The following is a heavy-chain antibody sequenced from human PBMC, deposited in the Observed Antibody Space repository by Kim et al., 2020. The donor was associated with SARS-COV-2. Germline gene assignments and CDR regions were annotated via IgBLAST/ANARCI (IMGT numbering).Heavy chain of an antibody. D-gene: IGHD2-2*02. CDR2: VSPTGTT. J-gene: IGHJ4*02. CDR1: GGSISAY. CDR3: SRGGQYTTTFDS. Sequence: SETLSLTCTVSGGSISAYWSWIRQFPGKGLEWIGYVSPTGTTLYNPSLKSRLTISVDTSKNQFFLNLNSVTTADTAAYYCSRGGQYTTTFDSWGQGTLVT. V-gene: IGHV4-59*01.